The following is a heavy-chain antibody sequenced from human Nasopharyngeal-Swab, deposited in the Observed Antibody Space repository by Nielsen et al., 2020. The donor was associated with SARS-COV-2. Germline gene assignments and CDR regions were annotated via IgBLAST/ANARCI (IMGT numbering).Heavy chain of an antibody. V-gene: IGHV1-69*13. J-gene: IGHJ6*02. D-gene: IGHD3-10*01. CDR3: ARKRRGYYYYGMDV. CDR2: IIPIFGTA. Sequence: SVKVSCKASGGTFSSYAISWVRQAPGQGLEWMGGIIPIFGTANYAQKFQGRVTITADESTSTAYMELSSLRSADTAVYYCARKRRGYYYYGMDVWGQGTTVTVSS. CDR1: GGTFSSYA.